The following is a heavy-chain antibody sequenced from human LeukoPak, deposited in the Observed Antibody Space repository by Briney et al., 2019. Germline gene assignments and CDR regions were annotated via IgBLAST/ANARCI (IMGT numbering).Heavy chain of an antibody. CDR1: GFTFSSYA. J-gene: IGHJ4*02. Sequence: GGSLRLSCAASGFTFSSYAMSWVRQAPGKGLEWVSYISSSGSTIYYADSVKGRFTISRDNAKNSLYLQMNSLRAEDTAVYYRARDLYDFWSGYYTGPFDYWGQGTLVTVSS. CDR2: ISSSGSTI. D-gene: IGHD3-3*01. CDR3: ARDLYDFWSGYYTGPFDY. V-gene: IGHV3-48*04.